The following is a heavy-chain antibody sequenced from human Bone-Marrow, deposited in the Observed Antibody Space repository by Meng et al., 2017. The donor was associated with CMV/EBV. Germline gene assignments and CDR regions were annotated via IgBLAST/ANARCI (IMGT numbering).Heavy chain of an antibody. CDR1: GYRFTSYG. CDR3: ARGRDGYNGQDV. V-gene: IGHV1-18*01. J-gene: IGHJ4*02. CDR2: ISGFDGHT. D-gene: IGHD5-24*01. Sequence: ASVKVSCKASGYRFTSYGISWVRQAPGQGLEWMGWISGFDGHTNDAQQFQGRVTMTIDTPTSTAYMELRSLRSDDTAVYFCARGRDGYNGQDVWGRGTLVTVSS.